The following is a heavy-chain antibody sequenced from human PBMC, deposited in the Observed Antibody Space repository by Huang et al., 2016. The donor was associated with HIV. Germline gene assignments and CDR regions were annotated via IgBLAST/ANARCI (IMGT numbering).Heavy chain of an antibody. CDR2: IRNDGSNK. D-gene: IGHD1-26*01. J-gene: IGHJ6*03. CDR3: ARGSTSWTDYYYYYMDV. Sequence: QVRPVESGGGVVQSGGSLRLSCSSSGFTFSSYGMHWVRQAPGKGREWVAFIRNDGSNKYYADSVKGRFTISRDNSKNTLYIQMNSLTTEDTALYYCARGSTSWTDYYYYYMDVWGKGTTVTVSS. CDR1: GFTFSSYG. V-gene: IGHV3-30*02.